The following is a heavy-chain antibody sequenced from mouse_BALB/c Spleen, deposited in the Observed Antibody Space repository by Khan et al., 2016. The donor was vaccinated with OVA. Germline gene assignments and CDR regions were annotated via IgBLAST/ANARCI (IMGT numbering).Heavy chain of an antibody. CDR1: GFNIKDTY. V-gene: IGHV14-3*02. Sequence: VRLQQSGAELMKSGASVKLSCTVSGFNIKDTYMHWVKQRPEQGLEWIGRIDPANGNTKYDPNFQGKATMTADTSSNTAYLQLSSLTSEDTAVYNCSYSLLRCTMDCWGQGTSVTGSS. CDR2: IDPANGNT. D-gene: IGHD1-2*01. J-gene: IGHJ4*01. CDR3: SYSLLRCTMDC.